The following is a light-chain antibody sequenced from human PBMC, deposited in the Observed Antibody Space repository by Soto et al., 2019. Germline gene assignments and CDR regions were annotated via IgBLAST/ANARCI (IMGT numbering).Light chain of an antibody. CDR1: QSVGRNY. J-gene: IGKJ4*01. V-gene: IGKV3-20*01. CDR2: GAS. Sequence: EIVLTQSPGTLSVSPGERATLSCRASQSVGRNYLAWYQQKPGQAPRLLIYGASSRATGIPDRFSGSGSGPDFTLTISRLEPEAFAVYYCQQYASSPLTFGGGTKVETK. CDR3: QQYASSPLT.